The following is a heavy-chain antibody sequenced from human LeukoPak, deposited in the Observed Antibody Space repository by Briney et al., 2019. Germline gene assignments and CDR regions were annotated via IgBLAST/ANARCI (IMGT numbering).Heavy chain of an antibody. D-gene: IGHD4-17*01. CDR2: IKQDGGQI. J-gene: IGHJ4*02. CDR3: ARLGARQMLEY. CDR1: EFTFNSYW. Sequence: GGSLRLSCAASEFTFNSYWMSWVRQAPGKGLEWVANIKQDGGQIYYLDSVKGRFTVSRDNAKNSLYLQMNSLRAEDTAVYYCARLGARQMLEYWGQGTLVTVSS. V-gene: IGHV3-7*01.